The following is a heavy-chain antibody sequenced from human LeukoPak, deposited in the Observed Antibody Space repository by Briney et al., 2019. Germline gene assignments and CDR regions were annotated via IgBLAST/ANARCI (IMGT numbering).Heavy chain of an antibody. CDR1: GGTFSSYA. CDR3: ATHRGYSSTNWFDP. D-gene: IGHD6-13*01. V-gene: IGHV1-69*13. Sequence: EASVKVSCKASGGTFSSYAISWVRQAPGQGLEWMGGIIPIFGIANYAQKFQGRVTITADESTSTAYMELSSLRSEDTAVYYCATHRGYSSTNWFDPWGQGTLVTVSS. CDR2: IIPIFGIA. J-gene: IGHJ5*02.